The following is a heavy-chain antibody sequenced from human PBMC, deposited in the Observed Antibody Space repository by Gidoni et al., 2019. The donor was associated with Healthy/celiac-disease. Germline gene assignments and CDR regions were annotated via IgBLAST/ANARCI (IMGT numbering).Heavy chain of an antibody. D-gene: IGHD3-10*01. V-gene: IGHV4-30-2*05. CDR3: ARVPGYYGSGSVGIDY. Sequence: GSTYYNPSLKSRVTISVDTSKNQFSLKLSSVTAADTAVYYCARVPGYYGSGSVGIDYWGQGTLVTVSS. CDR2: GST. J-gene: IGHJ4*02.